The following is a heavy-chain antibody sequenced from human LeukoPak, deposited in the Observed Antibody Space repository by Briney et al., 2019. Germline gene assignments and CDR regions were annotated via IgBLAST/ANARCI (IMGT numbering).Heavy chain of an antibody. CDR1: EYNVSTDY. J-gene: IGHJ3*02. Sequence: GGSLRLSCAVSEYNVSTDYMSWVRQAPGKGPEWVSIIHGSGNTYYADSVKGRFTISRDKSKNTLYLQMNSLRGDDTAVYFCASGDSGTYGDTFDIWGQGTMVIVSS. CDR3: ASGDSGTYGDTFDI. CDR2: IHGSGNT. D-gene: IGHD1-26*01. V-gene: IGHV3-53*01.